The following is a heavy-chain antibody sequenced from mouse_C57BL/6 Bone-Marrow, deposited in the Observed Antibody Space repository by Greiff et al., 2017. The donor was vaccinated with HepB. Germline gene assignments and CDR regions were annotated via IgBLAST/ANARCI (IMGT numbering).Heavy chain of an antibody. V-gene: IGHV1-81*01. Sequence: QVQLQQSGAELARPGASVKLSCKASGYTFTSYGISWVKQRTGQGLEWIVEIYPRSGNTYYNEKFKGKATLTADKSSSTAYMELRSLTSEDSAVYFCALSSSYAMDYWGQGTSVTVSS. J-gene: IGHJ4*01. D-gene: IGHD1-1*01. CDR3: ALSSSYAMDY. CDR2: IYPRSGNT. CDR1: GYTFTSYG.